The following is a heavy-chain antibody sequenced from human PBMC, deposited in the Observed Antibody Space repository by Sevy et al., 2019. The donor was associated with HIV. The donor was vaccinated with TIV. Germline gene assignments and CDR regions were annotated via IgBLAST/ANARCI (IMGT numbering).Heavy chain of an antibody. CDR2: ISWDGGST. Sequence: GGSLRLSCAASGFTFDDYAMHWVRQAPGKGLEWVSLISWDGGSTYYADSVKGRFTISRDNSKNSLYLQMNSLRAEDTALYYCARSGVRPKYYFDYWGQGTLVTVSS. J-gene: IGHJ4*02. D-gene: IGHD2-8*02. CDR3: ARSGVRPKYYFDY. CDR1: GFTFDDYA. V-gene: IGHV3-43D*03.